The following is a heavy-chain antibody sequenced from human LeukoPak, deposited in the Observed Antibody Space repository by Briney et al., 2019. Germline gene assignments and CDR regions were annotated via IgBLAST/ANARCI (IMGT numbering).Heavy chain of an antibody. CDR1: GFTFSTYA. Sequence: PGGSLRLSCAASGFTFSTYAVNWVREAPGKGLGQVSAISSSGGTTYYADSVKGRFSISRDNSKNTLYLRMNSLRAEDTAVYYCAKDRNAWPTNFDSWGQGTLVTVSA. CDR3: AKDRNAWPTNFDS. J-gene: IGHJ4*02. CDR2: ISSSGGTT. V-gene: IGHV3-23*01. D-gene: IGHD5-24*01.